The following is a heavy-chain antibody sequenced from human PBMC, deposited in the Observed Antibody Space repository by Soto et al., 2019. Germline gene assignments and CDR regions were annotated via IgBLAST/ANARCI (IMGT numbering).Heavy chain of an antibody. CDR2: IYYSGGT. CDR1: GGSISSGDYY. CDR3: ASSTISGVVRGWFDP. Sequence: SETMSLTCTVSGGSISSGDYYWTWIRKPPGKGLEWIGYIYYSGGTYYNPSLKSRVTISVDTSKSQFSMKLSSVTAADTAVYYCASSTISGVVRGWFDPWGQGTLVTVSS. V-gene: IGHV4-30-4*01. D-gene: IGHD3-3*01. J-gene: IGHJ5*02.